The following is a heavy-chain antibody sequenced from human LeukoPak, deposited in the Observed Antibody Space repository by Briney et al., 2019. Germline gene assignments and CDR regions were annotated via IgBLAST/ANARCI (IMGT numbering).Heavy chain of an antibody. CDR1: GYTLTGYY. J-gene: IGHJ4*02. D-gene: IGHD3-22*01. V-gene: IGHV1-2*06. Sequence: ASVKVSCKASGYTLTGYYMHWVRQAPGQGLEWMGRINPNSGGTNYAQKFQGRVTMTRDTSISTAYMELSRLRSDDTAVYYCARGPGYYYDSSGYYPGDYWGQGTLVTVSS. CDR3: ARGPGYYYDSSGYYPGDY. CDR2: INPNSGGT.